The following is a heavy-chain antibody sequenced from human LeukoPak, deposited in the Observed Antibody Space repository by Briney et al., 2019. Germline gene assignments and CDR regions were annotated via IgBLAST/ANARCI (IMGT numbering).Heavy chain of an antibody. CDR1: GYSFTSYR. J-gene: IGHJ4*02. D-gene: IGHD3-10*01. Sequence: GESLKISCKGSGYSFTSYRIGWVRQMPGKGLEWMGIIYPGDSDTRYSPSFQGQVTISADKSISTAYVQWSSLKASDTAMYYCARQGGITMVRGVIDYWGQGTLVTVSS. CDR2: IYPGDSDT. V-gene: IGHV5-51*01. CDR3: ARQGGITMVRGVIDY.